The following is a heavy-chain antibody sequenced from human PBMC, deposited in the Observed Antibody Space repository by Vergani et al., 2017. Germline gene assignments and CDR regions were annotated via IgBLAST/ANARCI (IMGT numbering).Heavy chain of an antibody. CDR1: GFTFSSYW. V-gene: IGHV3-74*01. Sequence: EVQLLESGGGLVQPGGSLRLSCAASGFTFSSYWMHWVRQAPGKGLVWVSRINSDGSSTSYADSVKGRFTISRDNSKNTLYLQMNSLRAEDTAVYYCAREEGSSGWSYYYGMDVWGQGTTVTVSS. D-gene: IGHD6-19*01. CDR3: AREEGSSGWSYYYGMDV. CDR2: INSDGSST. J-gene: IGHJ6*02.